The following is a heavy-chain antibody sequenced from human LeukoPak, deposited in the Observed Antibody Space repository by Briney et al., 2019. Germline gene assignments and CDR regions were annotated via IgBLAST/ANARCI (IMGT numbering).Heavy chain of an antibody. CDR1: GGSFSGDY. D-gene: IGHD5-18*01. J-gene: IGHJ6*02. CDR3: ARRIQLWPQYYYYYYGMDV. CDR2: TNHIGST. Sequence: SETLSLTCAVYGGSFSGDYWSWIRHPPRKGREWIGETNHIGSTNYNPSLKSRVTISVDTSKNQFSLKLSSVTAADTAVYYCARRIQLWPQYYYYYYGMDVWGQGTTVTVSS. V-gene: IGHV4-34*01.